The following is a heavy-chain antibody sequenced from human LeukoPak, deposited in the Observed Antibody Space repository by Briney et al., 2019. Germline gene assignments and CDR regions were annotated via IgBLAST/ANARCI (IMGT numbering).Heavy chain of an antibody. CDR2: ISSSGSTI. CDR3: ARGRRGGYVNWFDP. Sequence: PGGSLRLSCAASGFTFSDYYMSWIRQAPGKGLEWVSYISSSGSTIYYADSVKGRFTISRDNAKNPLYPQMNSLRAEDTAVYYCARGRRGGYVNWFDPWGQGTLVTVSS. V-gene: IGHV3-11*01. J-gene: IGHJ5*02. CDR1: GFTFSDYY. D-gene: IGHD5-18*01.